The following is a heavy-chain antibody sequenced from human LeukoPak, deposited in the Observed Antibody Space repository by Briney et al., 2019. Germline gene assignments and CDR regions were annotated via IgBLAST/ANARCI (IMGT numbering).Heavy chain of an antibody. V-gene: IGHV3-7*03. CDR2: IKQDGSEK. CDR3: ARMVRGVTFDY. J-gene: IGHJ4*02. D-gene: IGHD3-10*01. CDR1: GFTFSSYW. Sequence: GGSLRLSCVASGFTFSSYWMSWVRQAAGKGLEWVANIKQDGSEKYYVDSVKGRFTISRDNAKNSLYLQMNSLRAEDTAVYYCARMVRGVTFDYWGQGTLVTVSS.